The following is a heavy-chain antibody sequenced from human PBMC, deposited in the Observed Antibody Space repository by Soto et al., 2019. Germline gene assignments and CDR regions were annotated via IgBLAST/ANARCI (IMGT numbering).Heavy chain of an antibody. J-gene: IGHJ4*02. Sequence: EVHLVEPGGGWIQPGRSLRLSCAASGFTFDDYAMHWVRQGPGMGLEWVAAIGWNSHSIDYADSVKGRFTISRDNAKNSLYLEMDSLRVEDTAFYFCAKDKALYAYGDGPFDYWGQGTLVTVSS. CDR2: IGWNSHSI. V-gene: IGHV3-9*01. CDR3: AKDKALYAYGDGPFDY. CDR1: GFTFDDYA. D-gene: IGHD4-17*01.